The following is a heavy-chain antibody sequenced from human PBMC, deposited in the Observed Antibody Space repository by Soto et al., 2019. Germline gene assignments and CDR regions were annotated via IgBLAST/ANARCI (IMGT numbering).Heavy chain of an antibody. CDR3: ARHDTTGGCFGELDL. Sequence: PGESLKISCKASAFRLTSHWISWVRQMPGKGLEWMGRIDHMDSQTRYNPSFEGHVVMSVDKSINISYSQWSALEASDSALYFCARHDTTGGCFGELDLWGQVTLVTVSS. D-gene: IGHD1-1*01. V-gene: IGHV5-10-1*01. CDR1: AFRLTSHW. CDR2: IDHMDSQT. J-gene: IGHJ5*02.